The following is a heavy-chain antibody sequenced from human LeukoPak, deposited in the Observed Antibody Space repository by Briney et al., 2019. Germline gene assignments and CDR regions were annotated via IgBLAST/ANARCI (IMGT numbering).Heavy chain of an antibody. CDR3: ASTLWFRVNY. CDR1: GFTFSTYE. J-gene: IGHJ4*02. Sequence: PGGSLRLSCAASGFTFSTYEMTWVRQAPGKGLEWVSYMSYSGDAINYADSVKGRFTIYRDNAKRSLFLQMNSLRAEDTAVYYCASTLWFRVNYWGQGTLVTVSS. D-gene: IGHD3-10*01. V-gene: IGHV3-48*03. CDR2: MSYSGDAI.